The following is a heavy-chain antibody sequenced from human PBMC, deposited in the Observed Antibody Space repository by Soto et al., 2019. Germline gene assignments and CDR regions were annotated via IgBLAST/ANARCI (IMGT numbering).Heavy chain of an antibody. V-gene: IGHV4-39*01. J-gene: IGHJ6*02. Sequence: QLQLQESGPGLVKPSETLSLTCTVSVGSISSSSYYWGWIRQPPGKGLEWIGSIFYSGSTYYNPSLKSRVTISVDTSTNQCYLKLSSVSLADTAVYYGARHVTYCSAGSCYSDFPYYGMDVWGQGTTVTVSS. CDR3: ARHVTYCSAGSCYSDFPYYGMDV. CDR1: VGSISSSSYY. D-gene: IGHD2-15*01. CDR2: IFYSGST.